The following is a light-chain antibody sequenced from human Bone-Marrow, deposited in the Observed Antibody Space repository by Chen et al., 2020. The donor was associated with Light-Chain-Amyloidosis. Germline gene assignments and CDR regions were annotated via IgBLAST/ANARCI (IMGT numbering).Light chain of an antibody. Sequence: QSVLTQPPSASGTPGQRVTISCSGGRSNVGANGVNWYQQLPGAAPKRLIFDTNRRPSGVPDRFSGSKSGTSASLAISDLQSEDEAHYYCAPWDDRLNGWVFGGGTRLTVL. CDR2: DTN. CDR1: RSNVGANG. CDR3: APWDDRLNGWV. V-gene: IGLV1-44*01. J-gene: IGLJ3*02.